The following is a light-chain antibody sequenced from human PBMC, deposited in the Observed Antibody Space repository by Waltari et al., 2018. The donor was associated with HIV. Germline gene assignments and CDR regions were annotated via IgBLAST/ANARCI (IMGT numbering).Light chain of an antibody. CDR1: QGIANW. V-gene: IGKV1D-12*01. CDR2: GAS. Sequence: DIQMTQFPSSVSASVGDRVTLTCRATQGIANWVAWYQQKPGKAPKLLIHGASILQEGVPSRFSGSGSGTFFTLTIKSLQPEDFATYFCQQTNNFPITFGQGTRL. J-gene: IGKJ5*01. CDR3: QQTNNFPIT.